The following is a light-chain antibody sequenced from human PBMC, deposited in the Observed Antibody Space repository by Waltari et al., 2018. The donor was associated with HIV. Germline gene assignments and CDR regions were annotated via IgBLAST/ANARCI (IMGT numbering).Light chain of an antibody. CDR2: EAS. Sequence: DVQMTQSPPTLSASVGDRVTITCRAGQSISSWFAWYQQKPGKAPKLLIYEASSLESGVPSRFSGSGAGTEFTLTISSLQPDDFATYYCQQYNSYWTFGQGTKVEIK. CDR1: QSISSW. J-gene: IGKJ1*01. CDR3: QQYNSYWT. V-gene: IGKV1-5*03.